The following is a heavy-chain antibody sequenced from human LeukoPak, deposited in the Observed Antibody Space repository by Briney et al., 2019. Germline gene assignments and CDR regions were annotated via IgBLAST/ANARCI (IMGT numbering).Heavy chain of an antibody. Sequence: SGTLCLTCAVYGGSFSGYYWSWIRQPPGKGLEWIVEINHSGSTNYNPSLKSRVTISVDTSKNQFSLKLGSVTAADTAVYYCARGSRHIVVVVAATRRNWFDPWGQGTLVTVSS. D-gene: IGHD2-15*01. V-gene: IGHV4-34*01. J-gene: IGHJ5*02. CDR1: GGSFSGYY. CDR3: ARGSRHIVVVVAATRRNWFDP. CDR2: INHSGST.